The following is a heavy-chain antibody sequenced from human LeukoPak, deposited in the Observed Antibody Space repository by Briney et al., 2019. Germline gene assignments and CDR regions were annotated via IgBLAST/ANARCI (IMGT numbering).Heavy chain of an antibody. D-gene: IGHD3-10*01. V-gene: IGHV3-21*01. J-gene: IGHJ4*02. CDR3: ARAGVRGVTPPY. CDR2: ISSSSSYI. CDR1: GFTFSSYS. Sequence: PGGSLRLSCAASGFTFSSYSMNWVRQAPGKGLEWVSPISSSSSYIYYADSVKGRFTISRDNAKNSLYLQMNSLRAEDTAVYYRARAGVRGVTPPYWGQGTLVTVSS.